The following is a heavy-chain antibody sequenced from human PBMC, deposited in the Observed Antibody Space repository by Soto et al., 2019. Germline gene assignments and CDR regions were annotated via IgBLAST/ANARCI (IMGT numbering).Heavy chain of an antibody. CDR2: IYPTGKT. V-gene: IGHV4-30-2*01. Sequence: SETLSLTCTVSGGSISSGGYSCSWIRQPPGQGLEWIGYIYPTGKTYYNPSLENRVTISIDTSKTQFSLQLDSVTAADTAVYYCARAASGPAQRWGVWGHGTKVTVSS. J-gene: IGHJ6*02. CDR1: GGSISSGGYS. D-gene: IGHD3-16*01. CDR3: ARAASGPAQRWGV.